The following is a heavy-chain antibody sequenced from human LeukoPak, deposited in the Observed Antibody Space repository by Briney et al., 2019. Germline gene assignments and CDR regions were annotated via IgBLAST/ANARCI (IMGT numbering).Heavy chain of an antibody. CDR1: GFTFSSYG. CDR2: IRYDGGNK. Sequence: GGSLRLSCAASGFTFSSYGMHWVRQAPGKGLEWVAFIRYDGGNKYYADSVKGRFTISRDNSKNTLYLQMNSLRAEDTAVYYCAKDLIVVVPAAIRIFEEYYYYYMDVWGKGTTVTVSS. CDR3: AKDLIVVVPAAIRIFEEYYYYYMDV. J-gene: IGHJ6*03. D-gene: IGHD2-2*01. V-gene: IGHV3-30*02.